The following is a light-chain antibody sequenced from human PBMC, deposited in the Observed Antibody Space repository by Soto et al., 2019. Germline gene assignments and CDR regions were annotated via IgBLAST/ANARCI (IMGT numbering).Light chain of an antibody. CDR3: QQYNDWTWT. J-gene: IGKJ1*01. CDR1: QSVGTN. V-gene: IGKV3D-15*01. CDR2: GAS. Sequence: EVVMTQSPATLSMSPGERATLSCRASQSVGTNLAWCQQKPGQSPRLLMYGASTGATGIPARFSGSGSGTEFTLTISSLQSEDFAIYYCQQYNDWTWTFGQGTKVEIK.